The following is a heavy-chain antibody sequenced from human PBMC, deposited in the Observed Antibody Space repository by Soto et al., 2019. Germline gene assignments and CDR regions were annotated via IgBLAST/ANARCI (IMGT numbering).Heavy chain of an antibody. V-gene: IGHV3-74*01. J-gene: IGHJ4*02. CDR2: INPDGSAT. D-gene: IGHD5-18*01. CDR3: GRGGSDSPMAPGY. CDR1: GFTFGSYW. Sequence: HPGGSLRLSCAASGFTFGSYWMHWVRQAPGKGLVWVSRINPDGSATNYADSVKGRFTISRDNAKNTLYLQMNSLRAEDTAVFYCGRGGSDSPMAPGYWGQGTLVTVSS.